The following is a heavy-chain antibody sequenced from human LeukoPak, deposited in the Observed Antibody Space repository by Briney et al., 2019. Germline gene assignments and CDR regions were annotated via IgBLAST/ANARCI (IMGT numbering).Heavy chain of an antibody. CDR3: ARAMREHWFDP. J-gene: IGHJ5*02. CDR2: VYTSGST. Sequence: PSQTLSLTCTVSGDSISSGSSYWSWIRQPAGKALEWIGRVYTSGSTNYNPSLKSRVTISVDTSKNQFSLKLSSVTAADTAVYYCARAMREHWFDPWGQGTLVTVSS. V-gene: IGHV4-61*02. CDR1: GDSISSGSSY. D-gene: IGHD1-26*01.